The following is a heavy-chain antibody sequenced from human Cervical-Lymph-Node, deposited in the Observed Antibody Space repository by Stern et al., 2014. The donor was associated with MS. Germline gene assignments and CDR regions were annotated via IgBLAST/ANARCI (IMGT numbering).Heavy chain of an antibody. CDR2: IYWDADE. D-gene: IGHD4-17*01. CDR3: AHTTVTFDEAYGLDV. Sequence: SGPTLVKHTQTLTLTCTFSGFSLNTSGEGVGWIRQPPGKDLEWLAVIYWDADERYSPSLSSSLTITKDTSKNQVVLTMANMDPVDTGTYYCAHTTVTFDEAYGLDVWGQGTTVTVSS. V-gene: IGHV2-5*02. J-gene: IGHJ6*02. CDR1: GFSLNTSGEG.